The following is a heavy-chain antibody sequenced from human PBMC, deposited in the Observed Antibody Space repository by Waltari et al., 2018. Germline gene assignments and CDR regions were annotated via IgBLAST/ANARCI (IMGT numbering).Heavy chain of an antibody. CDR3: ARGSSGWYSDFDY. CDR1: GYTFTSYY. J-gene: IGHJ4*02. CDR2: INPSGCRT. V-gene: IGHV1-46*01. D-gene: IGHD6-19*01. Sequence: QVQLVQSGAAVKKPGASVTVSCKASGYTFTSYYMHWVRQAPGQVLEWMGIINPSGCRTSYEKKFQGRGTMTRDTSTSTVYMELSSLRSEDTAVYYCARGSSGWYSDFDYWGQGTLVTVSS.